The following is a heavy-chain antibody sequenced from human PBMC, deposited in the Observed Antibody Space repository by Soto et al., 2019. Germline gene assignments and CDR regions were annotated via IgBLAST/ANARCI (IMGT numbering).Heavy chain of an antibody. D-gene: IGHD6-13*01. J-gene: IGHJ4*02. V-gene: IGHV1-69*02. Sequence: QVQLVQSGAEVKNPGSSVKVSCKASGGTFSSYTISWVRQAPGQGLEWMGRIIPILGIANYAQKFQGRVTITADKSTSTAYMELSSLRSEDTAVYYCASIGSGYSSSWRDYWGQGTLVTVSS. CDR1: GGTFSSYT. CDR2: IIPILGIA. CDR3: ASIGSGYSSSWRDY.